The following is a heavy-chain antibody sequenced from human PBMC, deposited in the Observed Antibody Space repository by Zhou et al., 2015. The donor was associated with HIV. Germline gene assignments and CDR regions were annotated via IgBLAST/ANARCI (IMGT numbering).Heavy chain of an antibody. CDR1: GGTFSSYA. V-gene: IGHV1-69*01. CDR2: IIPIFGTA. D-gene: IGHD4-17*01. CDR3: ARDSDYTNDYGDYDDAFDI. Sequence: QVQLVQSGAEVKKPGSSVKVSCKASGGTFSSYAISWVRQAPGQGLEWMGGIIPIFGTANYAQKFQGRVTITADESTSTAYMELSSLRSEDTAVYYCARDSDYTNDYGDYDDAFDIWGQGTMVTVSS. J-gene: IGHJ3*02.